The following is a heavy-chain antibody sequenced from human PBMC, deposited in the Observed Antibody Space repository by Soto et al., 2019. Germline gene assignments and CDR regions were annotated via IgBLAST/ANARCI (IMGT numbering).Heavy chain of an antibody. CDR2: IVVGSGNT. CDR1: GFTSTSSA. Sequence: SVKVSCKASGFTSTSSAVQWVRQARGQRLEWIGWIVVGSGNTNYAQKFQERVTITRDMSTSTAYMELSSLRSEDTAVYYCAADTSGWYDGGGHGDYWGQGTMVTVYS. J-gene: IGHJ4*02. D-gene: IGHD6-19*01. CDR3: AADTSGWYDGGGHGDY. V-gene: IGHV1-58*01.